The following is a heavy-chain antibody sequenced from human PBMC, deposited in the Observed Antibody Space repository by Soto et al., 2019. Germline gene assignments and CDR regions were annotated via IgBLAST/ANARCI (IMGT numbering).Heavy chain of an antibody. J-gene: IGHJ6*02. CDR3: ANMHCGYDYVSGVDV. Sequence: EVQLVESGGGLVKPGGSLRLSCAGSGFTFSSYTMNWVRQAPGKGLEWVSSISSTGSYIYYADSVKGRFTISRDNAKNSLYLQMNSLKAEDTAVYYCANMHCGYDYVSGVDVWGQGTTVTVSS. V-gene: IGHV3-21*01. D-gene: IGHD5-12*01. CDR1: GFTFSSYT. CDR2: ISSTGSYI.